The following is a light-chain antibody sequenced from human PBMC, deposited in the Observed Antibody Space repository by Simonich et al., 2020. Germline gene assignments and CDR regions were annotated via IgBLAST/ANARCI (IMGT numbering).Light chain of an antibody. J-gene: IGLJ3*02. CDR2: EDN. V-gene: IGLV6-57*03. CDR1: SGSIAGNS. CDR3: QSYDSSIWV. Sequence: NFMLTQPHSVSEPPGKTVTISCTRSSGSIAGNSVQWYQQRPGSAPPPVIYEDNQRPAGVPDRFSGAIDSSSNAASLTISGLKTEDEADYYCQSYDSSIWVFGGGTKLTVL.